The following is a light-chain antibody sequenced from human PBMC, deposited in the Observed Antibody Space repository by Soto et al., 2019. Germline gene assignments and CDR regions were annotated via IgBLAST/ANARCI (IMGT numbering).Light chain of an antibody. CDR3: QHYNNRPRT. J-gene: IGKJ1*01. V-gene: IGKV3-15*01. CDR2: GAS. Sequence: EIVMTQSPVTLSVSPGEGATLSCWASQSIGKDVAWYQQRPGQAPRLLIYGASTRAPGIPARFSGSGSGTDFTLTISGLLSEDFALYYCQHYNNRPRTFGQGTNV. CDR1: QSIGKD.